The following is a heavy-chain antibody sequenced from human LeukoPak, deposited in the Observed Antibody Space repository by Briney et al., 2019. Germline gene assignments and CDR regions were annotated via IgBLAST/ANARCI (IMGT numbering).Heavy chain of an antibody. V-gene: IGHV4-39*07. CDR2: IYYSGST. D-gene: IGHD4-17*01. Sequence: SQTLSLTCTVSGGSISSGGYYWGWIRQPPGKGLEWIGSIYYSGSTYYNPSLKSRVTISVDTSKNQFSLKLSSVTAADTAVYYCARVRDYGDPNYFDYWGQGTLVTVSS. CDR3: ARVRDYGDPNYFDY. J-gene: IGHJ4*02. CDR1: GGSISSGGYY.